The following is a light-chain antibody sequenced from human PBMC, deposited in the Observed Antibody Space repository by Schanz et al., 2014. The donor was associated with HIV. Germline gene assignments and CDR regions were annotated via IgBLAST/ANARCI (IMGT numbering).Light chain of an antibody. CDR3: QLYGSSPFT. J-gene: IGKJ3*01. V-gene: IGKV3-20*01. CDR2: GAS. CDR1: QRLSSSY. Sequence: EIVLTQSPGSLSLSPGGRATLSCGASQRLSSSYLAWYQQKRDQPPRLLIYGASSRATGIPDRFSGSGSGTDFALTISRLEPEDFAVYFCQLYGSSPFTFGPGTKVDIK.